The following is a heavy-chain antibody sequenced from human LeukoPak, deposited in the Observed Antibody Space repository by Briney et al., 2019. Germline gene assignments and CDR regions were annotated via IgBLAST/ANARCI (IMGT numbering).Heavy chain of an antibody. J-gene: IGHJ4*02. D-gene: IGHD5-18*01. CDR3: ARDKHGYSYGYLDY. CDR1: WFTVSSNY. V-gene: IGHV3-53*01. CDR2: MYSGRST. Sequence: GGSLRLSCSASWFTVSSNYRSWGRQARGQGLEGVSVMYSGRSTYYGDSVKGRFTISRDNSKNTLYLQMNRLRAEDTAVYYCARDKHGYSYGYLDYWGQGTLVPVS.